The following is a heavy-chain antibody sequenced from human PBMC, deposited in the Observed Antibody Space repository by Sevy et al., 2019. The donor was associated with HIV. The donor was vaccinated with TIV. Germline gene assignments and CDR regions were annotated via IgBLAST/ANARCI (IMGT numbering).Heavy chain of an antibody. J-gene: IGHJ3*02. CDR3: ATDPLEFPRVGKAFDI. Sequence: ASVKVSCKVSGYTLTELSMHWVRQAPGKGLEWMGGFDPEDGETIYAQKFQGRVTMTEDTSTDTAYMELSSLRSEDTAVYYCATDPLEFPRVGKAFDIWGQGTMVIVSS. CDR1: GYTLTELS. V-gene: IGHV1-24*01. CDR2: FDPEDGET. D-gene: IGHD2-15*01.